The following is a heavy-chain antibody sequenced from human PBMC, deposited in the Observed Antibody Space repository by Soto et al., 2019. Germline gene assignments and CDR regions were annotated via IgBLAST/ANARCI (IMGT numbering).Heavy chain of an antibody. CDR1: GYTFTGYY. Sequence: GASVKVSCKASGYTFTGYYMHWVRQAPGQGLEWMGWINPNSGGTNYAQKFQGRVTMTRDTSISTAYMELSRLRSDDTAVYYCARGYSVTIFGVVMVYGMDVWGQGTTVTVSS. J-gene: IGHJ6*02. D-gene: IGHD3-3*01. V-gene: IGHV1-2*02. CDR3: ARGYSVTIFGVVMVYGMDV. CDR2: INPNSGGT.